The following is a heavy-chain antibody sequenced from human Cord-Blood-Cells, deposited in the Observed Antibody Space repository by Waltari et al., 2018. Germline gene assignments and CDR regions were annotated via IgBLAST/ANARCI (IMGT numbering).Heavy chain of an antibody. CDR2: IGTAGDK. J-gene: IGHJ6*02. Sequence: EVQLVESGGGLVQPGGSLRLSCAASGFTFSSYDMHWVRQATGKGLEWVSAIGTAGDKYLPGSVKGRFTISRENAKNSLYLQMNSLRAGDTAVYYCARGRYSYGYYYGMDVWGQGTTVTVSS. CDR3: ARGRYSYGYYYGMDV. D-gene: IGHD5-18*01. CDR1: GFTFSSYD. V-gene: IGHV3-13*01.